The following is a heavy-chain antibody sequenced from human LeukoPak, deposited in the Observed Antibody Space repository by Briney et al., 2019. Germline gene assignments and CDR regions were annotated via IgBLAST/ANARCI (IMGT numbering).Heavy chain of an antibody. CDR1: GFIFSSYS. Sequence: PGGSLRLPCAASGFIFSSYSMNWVRQAPGKGLEWVSYISSSSNTIYYADSVKGRFTISRDNAKNSLYLQMNSLRDGDTAVYHCARGLPMPHHFDYWGQGTLVTVSS. D-gene: IGHD2-2*01. CDR3: ARGLPMPHHFDY. J-gene: IGHJ4*02. CDR2: ISSSSNTI. V-gene: IGHV3-48*02.